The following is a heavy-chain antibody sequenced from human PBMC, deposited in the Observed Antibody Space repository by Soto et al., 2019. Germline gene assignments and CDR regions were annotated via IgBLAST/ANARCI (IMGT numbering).Heavy chain of an antibody. J-gene: IGHJ5*02. CDR3: ARQVRDIVVVPAAIVPWFDP. CDR1: GYSFTSDW. Sequence: PVESLKISCNGSGYSFTSDWIGWVRQMPWKGLEWMGIIYPGDSDTRYSPSFQGQVTISADKSISTAYLQWSSLKASDTAMYYCARQVRDIVVVPAAIVPWFDPWGQGTLVTVSS. V-gene: IGHV5-51*01. D-gene: IGHD2-2*02. CDR2: IYPGDSDT.